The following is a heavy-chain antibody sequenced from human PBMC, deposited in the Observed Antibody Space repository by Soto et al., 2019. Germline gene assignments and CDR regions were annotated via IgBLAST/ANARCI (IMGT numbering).Heavy chain of an antibody. J-gene: IGHJ4*02. CDR1: GYTFTTYG. D-gene: IGHD2-15*01. CDR3: ARTPRAQMIVLEAATRFDY. V-gene: IGHV1-18*04. Sequence: QVQLVQSGAEVKRPGASLKVSCKASGYTFTTYGFNWVRQAPGQGLEWMGWISPYNGDTKYAQNFQGRVTLTTGTPTSTDYMELGTLTSDDTAVYYCARTPRAQMIVLEAATRFDYWGQGTLVTVSS. CDR2: ISPYNGDT.